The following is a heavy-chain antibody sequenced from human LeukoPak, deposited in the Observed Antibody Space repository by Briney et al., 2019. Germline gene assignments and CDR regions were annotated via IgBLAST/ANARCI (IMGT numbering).Heavy chain of an antibody. D-gene: IGHD4-23*01. J-gene: IGHJ4*02. Sequence: GGSLRLSCAASGFTFSSYSMNWVRQAPGKGLEWVSSISSSSSYIYYADSVKGRFTISRDNAKNSLYLQMNSLRAEDTAVCYCARTPDYGGNFDYWGQGTLVTVSS. CDR2: ISSSSSYI. CDR1: GFTFSSYS. CDR3: ARTPDYGGNFDY. V-gene: IGHV3-21*01.